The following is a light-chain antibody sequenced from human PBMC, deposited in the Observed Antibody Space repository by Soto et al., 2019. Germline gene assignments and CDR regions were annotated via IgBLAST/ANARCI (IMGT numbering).Light chain of an antibody. CDR1: SSNIGAGYE. Sequence: QSVLTQPPSVSEAPVQRVTISFTASSSNIGAGYEAHWYQQVPGTAPKLLIYENNNRPSGVPDRFSGSKSGTSASLAITGLQAEDEAEYYCQSYDSSLSGYVFGTGTKVTVL. CDR3: QSYDSSLSGYV. J-gene: IGLJ1*01. V-gene: IGLV1-40*01. CDR2: ENN.